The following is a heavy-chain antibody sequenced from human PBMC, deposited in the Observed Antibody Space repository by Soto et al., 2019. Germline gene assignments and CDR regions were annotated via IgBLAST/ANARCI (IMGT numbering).Heavy chain of an antibody. J-gene: IGHJ4*02. CDR2: IKQDGREK. Sequence: EVQLVESGGGLAQPGGSLRLSCAASGFTFSSYWMSWVRQAPGKGLEWVANIKQDGREKYYVDSVKGRFTISRDNAKNSLYLQMNSLRAEDTAVYYFARLHIAVAADYWGQGTLVTVSS. V-gene: IGHV3-7*03. D-gene: IGHD6-19*01. CDR1: GFTFSSYW. CDR3: ARLHIAVAADY.